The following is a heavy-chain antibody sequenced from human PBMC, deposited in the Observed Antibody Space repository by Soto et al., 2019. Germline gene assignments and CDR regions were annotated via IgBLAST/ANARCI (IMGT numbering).Heavy chain of an antibody. CDR2: ISGSGGST. D-gene: IGHD1-26*01. V-gene: IGHV3-23*01. CDR3: AKISGSYSSNMDV. J-gene: IGHJ6*02. CDR1: GFTFSSYA. Sequence: PGWSLRLSCAACGFTFSSYAMSWVRQPPGKGQEWVSVISGSGGSTHYADSVKGRFTISRDKSKNTLYLQMNSLRAEDTAVYYCAKISGSYSSNMDVWGQGTTVTVSS.